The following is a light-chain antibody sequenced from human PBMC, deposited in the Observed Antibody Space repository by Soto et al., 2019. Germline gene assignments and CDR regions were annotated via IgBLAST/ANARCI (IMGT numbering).Light chain of an antibody. Sequence: QNALTQPSSVSGAPGPSGTISWTGCSSNIGAGCVVHWYQRLPGKAPKLLIYGNTNRPSGVPDRFSGSKSGTSASLAITGLQAEDEADYYCQYYDSRLSAWYVVGGGTKVT. V-gene: IGLV1-40*01. CDR3: QYYDSRLSAWYV. J-gene: IGLJ1*01. CDR2: GNT. CDR1: SSNIGAGCV.